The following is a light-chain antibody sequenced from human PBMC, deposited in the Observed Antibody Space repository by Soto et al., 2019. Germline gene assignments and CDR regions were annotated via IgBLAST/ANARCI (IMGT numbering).Light chain of an antibody. CDR3: QQSYSFFLT. CDR1: QIISSY. CDR2: TTS. Sequence: DIQMTQSPSSLAASLGDRIAMTCLASQIISSYLNWYQQKPGKAPKLLIYTTSNLQSWVPSRFSGSGSGTEFTLTISNLQPEDFATYYCQQSYSFFLTFGGGTKVHIK. J-gene: IGKJ4*01. V-gene: IGKV1-39*01.